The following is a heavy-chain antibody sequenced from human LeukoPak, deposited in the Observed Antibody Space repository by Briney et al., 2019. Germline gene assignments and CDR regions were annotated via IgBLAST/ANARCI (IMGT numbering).Heavy chain of an antibody. CDR2: INHSGST. Sequence: PSETLPLTCAVYGGSFSGYYWSWIRQPPGKGLEWIGEINHSGSTNYNPSLKSRVTISVDTSKNQFSLKLSSVTAADTAVYYCASSLGMDVWGQGTTVTVSS. V-gene: IGHV4-34*01. CDR1: GGSFSGYY. J-gene: IGHJ6*02. CDR3: ASSLGMDV.